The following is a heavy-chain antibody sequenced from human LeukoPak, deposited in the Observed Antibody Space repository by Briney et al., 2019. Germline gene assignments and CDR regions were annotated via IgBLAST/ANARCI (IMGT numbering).Heavy chain of an antibody. CDR1: GYTSTGYY. CDR3: ARAYRRITMVRGVMWSY. Sequence: ASVKVSCKASGYTSTGYYMHWVRQAPGQGLEWMGWINPNSGGTNYAQKFQGRVTMTRDTSISTAYMELSRLRSDDTAVYYCARAYRRITMVRGVMWSYWGQGTLVTVSS. J-gene: IGHJ4*02. CDR2: INPNSGGT. V-gene: IGHV1-2*02. D-gene: IGHD3-10*01.